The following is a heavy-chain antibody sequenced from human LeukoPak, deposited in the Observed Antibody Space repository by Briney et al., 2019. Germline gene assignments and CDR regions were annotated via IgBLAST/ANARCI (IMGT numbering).Heavy chain of an antibody. D-gene: IGHD2-15*01. CDR1: GFTFSSYA. Sequence: PGGSLRLSCAASGFTFSSYAMSWVRQAPGKGLEWVSAISGSGGSTYYADSVKGRFTISRDNSKNTLYLQMNSLGAEDTAVYYCAKDGSRGSCYRAYFQHWGQGTLVTVSS. CDR3: AKDGSRGSCYRAYFQH. V-gene: IGHV3-23*01. J-gene: IGHJ1*01. CDR2: ISGSGGST.